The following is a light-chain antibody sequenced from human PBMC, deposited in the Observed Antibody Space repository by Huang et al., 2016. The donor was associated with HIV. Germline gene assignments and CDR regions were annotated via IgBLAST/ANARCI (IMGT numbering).Light chain of an antibody. CDR3: QQRSNWPPLT. Sequence: EIVLTQSPATLSLSPGERATLSCRASQIISNYLAWYQQKPGQAPRRLIYDASNRATGIPARFSGSGSGTDFTLTISSLEPEDFAIYYCQQRSNWPPLTFGGGTKVEIK. J-gene: IGKJ4*01. V-gene: IGKV3-11*01. CDR2: DAS. CDR1: QIISNY.